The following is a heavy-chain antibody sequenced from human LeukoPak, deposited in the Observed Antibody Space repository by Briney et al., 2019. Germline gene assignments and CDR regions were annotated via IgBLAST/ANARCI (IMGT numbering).Heavy chain of an antibody. CDR1: GFTFSSYW. CDR3: ARGKSSGWYRYYYYYMDV. J-gene: IGHJ6*03. D-gene: IGHD6-19*01. V-gene: IGHV3-74*01. Sequence: GGSLRLSCAASGFTFSSYWVHWVRQAPGKGLVWVSRINSDGSSTSYADSVKGRFTISRDNAKNTLYLQMNSLRAEDTAVYYCARGKSSGWYRYYYYYMDVWGKGTTDTVSS. CDR2: INSDGSST.